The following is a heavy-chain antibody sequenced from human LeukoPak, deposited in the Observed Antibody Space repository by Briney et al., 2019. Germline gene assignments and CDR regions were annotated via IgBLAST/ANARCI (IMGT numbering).Heavy chain of an antibody. CDR3: ARDLTGDQFFDP. V-gene: IGHV4-31*03. D-gene: IGHD7-27*01. Sequence: PSQTLSLTCNVSGGSISNDGYYWSWIRQHLGKGLEWLGYIYYSGSTYYNPSLKSRVTLSVDTSKSQFSLRLSSVTAADTAVYYCARDLTGDQFFDPWGQGTLVTVSS. CDR2: IYYSGST. CDR1: GGSISNDGYY. J-gene: IGHJ5*02.